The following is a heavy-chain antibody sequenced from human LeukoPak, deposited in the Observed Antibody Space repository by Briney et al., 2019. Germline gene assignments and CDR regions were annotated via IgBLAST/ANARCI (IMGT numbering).Heavy chain of an antibody. D-gene: IGHD3-10*01. CDR1: GASISSYF. Sequence: SETLSLTCTVSGASISSYFWSWIRQPPGKGLEWIGYIYYSGSTNYNPSLKSRVTISVDTSKNQFSLKLSSVTAADTAVYYCARAFYGSGSPYYYYMDVWGKGTTVTVSS. CDR2: IYYSGST. CDR3: ARAFYGSGSPYYYYMDV. J-gene: IGHJ6*03. V-gene: IGHV4-59*01.